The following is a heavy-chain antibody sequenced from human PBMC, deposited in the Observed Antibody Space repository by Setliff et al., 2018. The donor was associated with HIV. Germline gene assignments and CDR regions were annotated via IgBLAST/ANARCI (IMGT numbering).Heavy chain of an antibody. Sequence: GGSLRLSCAASGFTFSSYAMSGVRQPPGKGLEWVSGIRYSGGSTYYGDSVKGRFTISRDNATNTLYLQMNSLGADDTAVYYCAKGDSSSGYCWARFDYWGQGTLVTVSS. CDR3: AKGDSSSGYCWARFDY. CDR2: IRYSGGST. V-gene: IGHV3-23*01. D-gene: IGHD3-22*01. CDR1: GFTFSSYA. J-gene: IGHJ4*02.